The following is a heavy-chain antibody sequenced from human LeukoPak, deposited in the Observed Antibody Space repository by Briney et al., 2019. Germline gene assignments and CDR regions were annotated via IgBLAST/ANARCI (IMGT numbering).Heavy chain of an antibody. D-gene: IGHD2-2*01. CDR3: ARIAMYQLLLDSKAWVGHYFDY. J-gene: IGHJ4*02. Sequence: PSETLSLTCTVSGGSISRHYWSWIRQPPGKGLAWSGYIYYSGSTNYNPSLKSRVTISVDTSKNQFSLKLSSVTAADTAVYYCARIAMYQLLLDSKAWVGHYFDYWGQGTLVTVSS. CDR2: IYYSGST. CDR1: GGSISRHY. V-gene: IGHV4-59*11.